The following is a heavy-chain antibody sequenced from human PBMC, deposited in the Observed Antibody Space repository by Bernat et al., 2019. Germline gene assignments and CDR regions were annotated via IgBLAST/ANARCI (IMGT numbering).Heavy chain of an antibody. D-gene: IGHD4-11*01. CDR2: ISGSGGST. V-gene: IGHV3-23*01. Sequence: EVQLLESGGGLVQPGGSLRLSCAASGFTFSSYAMSWVRQAPGKGLDWVSAISGSGGSTYYADSVKGRFTISRDNAKNTLYLQMNSLRAEDTAVYYCARSDPRLVGMDVWGQGTTVTVSS. CDR1: GFTFSSYA. CDR3: ARSDPRLVGMDV. J-gene: IGHJ6*02.